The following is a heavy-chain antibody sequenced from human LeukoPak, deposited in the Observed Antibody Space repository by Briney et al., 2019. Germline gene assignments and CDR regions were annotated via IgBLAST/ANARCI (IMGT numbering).Heavy chain of an antibody. J-gene: IGHJ4*02. CDR2: ISGSGGST. V-gene: IGHV3-23*01. D-gene: IGHD3-3*01. Sequence: GGSLRLSCAASGFTFSSYAMSWVRQAPGKGLEWVSAISGSGGSTYYADSVKGRFTISRDNSKNTLYLQMNSLRAEDTAVYYCAKDKGGDYDFWSGPGAYWGQGTLVTVSS. CDR3: AKDKGGDYDFWSGPGAY. CDR1: GFTFSSYA.